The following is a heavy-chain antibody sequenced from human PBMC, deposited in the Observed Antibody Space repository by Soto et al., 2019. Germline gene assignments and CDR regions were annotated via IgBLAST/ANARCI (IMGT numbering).Heavy chain of an antibody. D-gene: IGHD3-3*01. Sequence: PSETLSLPGAVYGGSFSGYYWSWTRQPPGKRLEWIGEINHSGSTNYNPSLKSRVTISVDTSKNQFCLKLSSVTAADTAVYYCARGKQITIFGVVYYYYGMDVWGQGTTVTVSS. CDR1: GGSFSGYY. V-gene: IGHV4-34*01. CDR2: INHSGST. J-gene: IGHJ6*02. CDR3: ARGKQITIFGVVYYYYGMDV.